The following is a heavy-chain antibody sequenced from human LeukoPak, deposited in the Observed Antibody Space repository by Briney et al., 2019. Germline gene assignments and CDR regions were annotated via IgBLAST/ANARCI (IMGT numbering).Heavy chain of an antibody. CDR2: INRSGST. V-gene: IGHV4-34*01. Sequence: SETLSLTCAVYGGSFSGYYWSWIRQPPGKGLEWIGEINRSGSTNYNPSLKSRVTISVDTSKNQFSLKLSSVTAADTAVYYCARQEGGYELHNWFDPWGQGTLVTVSS. CDR3: ARQEGGYELHNWFDP. CDR1: GGSFSGYY. J-gene: IGHJ5*02. D-gene: IGHD5-12*01.